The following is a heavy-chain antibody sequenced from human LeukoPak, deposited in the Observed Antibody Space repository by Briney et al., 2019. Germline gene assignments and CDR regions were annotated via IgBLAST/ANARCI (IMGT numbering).Heavy chain of an antibody. CDR2: IIPIFGTA. J-gene: IGHJ4*02. D-gene: IGHD1-26*01. CDR3: ARDAGGAPDY. V-gene: IGHV1-69*13. Sequence: GASVKVSCKASGGTFSSYAISWVRQAPGQGLEWMGGIIPIFGTANYARKFQGRVTITADESTSTAYMELSRLRSDDTAVYYCARDAGGAPDYWGQGTLVTVSS. CDR1: GGTFSSYA.